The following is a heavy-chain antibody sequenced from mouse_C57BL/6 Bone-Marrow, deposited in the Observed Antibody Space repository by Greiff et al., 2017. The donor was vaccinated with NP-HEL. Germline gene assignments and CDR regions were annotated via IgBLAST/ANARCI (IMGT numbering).Heavy chain of an antibody. V-gene: IGHV6-3*01. CDR3: TVYQGFAY. D-gene: IGHD2-1*01. CDR1: GFTFSNYW. J-gene: IGHJ3*01. CDR2: IRLKSDNYAT. Sequence: DVHLVESGGGLVQPGGSMKLSCVASGFTFSNYWMNWVRQSPEKGLEWVAQIRLKSDNYATHYAESVKGRFTISRDDSKSSVYLQMNNLRAEDTGIYYCTVYQGFAYWGQGTLVTVSA.